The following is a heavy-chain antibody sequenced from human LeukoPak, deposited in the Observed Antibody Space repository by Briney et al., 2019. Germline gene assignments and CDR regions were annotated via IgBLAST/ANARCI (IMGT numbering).Heavy chain of an antibody. CDR2: INPSGGST. D-gene: IGHD3-9*01. CDR3: ARDAEADWLLSRVNPFDY. Sequence: ASVKLSCKASGYTFTSYYMHWVRQAPGQGLEWMGIINPSGGSTSYAQKFQGRVTMTRDTPTSTVYMELSSLRSEDTAAYYCARDAEADWLLSRVNPFDYWGQGTLVTVSS. J-gene: IGHJ4*02. CDR1: GYTFTSYY. V-gene: IGHV1-46*03.